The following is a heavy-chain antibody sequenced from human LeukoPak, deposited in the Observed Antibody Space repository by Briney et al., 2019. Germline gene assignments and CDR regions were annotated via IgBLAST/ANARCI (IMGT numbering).Heavy chain of an antibody. V-gene: IGHV3-53*01. J-gene: IGHJ4*02. Sequence: PGGSLRLSCAAYGFTVSNNYMSWVRQAPGKGLEWVSLIYSGGNTYYADPVKGRFTISRDKSKNTLYLQMNRRSAEDTAVYYCAGVSKSATTGTVLDYWGQGTLVTVSS. CDR1: GFTVSNNY. CDR3: AGVSKSATTGTVLDY. CDR2: IYSGGNT. D-gene: IGHD6-13*01.